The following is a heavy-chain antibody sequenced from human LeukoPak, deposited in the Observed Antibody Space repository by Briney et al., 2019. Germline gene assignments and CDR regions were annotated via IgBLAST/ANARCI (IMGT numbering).Heavy chain of an antibody. D-gene: IGHD3-22*01. CDR2: IYTSGST. V-gene: IGHV4-61*02. J-gene: IGHJ3*02. Sequence: SVTLSFTCTVSSGPISSGSYYRSWIRQPAGKGLEWIGRIYTSGSTNYNPSLKSRATISVDTSKNQFSLKLSSVTAAAKACFYCARGPYAYDSSGAFDIWGQGTMVTVSS. CDR3: ARGPYAYDSSGAFDI. CDR1: SGPISSGSYY.